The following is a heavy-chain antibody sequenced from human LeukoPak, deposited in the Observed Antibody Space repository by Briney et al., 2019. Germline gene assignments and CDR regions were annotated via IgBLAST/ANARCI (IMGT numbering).Heavy chain of an antibody. V-gene: IGHV4-59*01. Sequence: PSETLSLTCTVSGGSISSYYWSWIRQPPGKGLERIGYIYYSGSTNYNPSLKSRVTISVDTSKNQFSLKLSSVTAADTAVYYCARTSGYSYGPAKTFFDYWGQGTLVTVSS. D-gene: IGHD5-18*01. CDR2: IYYSGST. CDR3: ARTSGYSYGPAKTFFDY. J-gene: IGHJ4*02. CDR1: GGSISSYY.